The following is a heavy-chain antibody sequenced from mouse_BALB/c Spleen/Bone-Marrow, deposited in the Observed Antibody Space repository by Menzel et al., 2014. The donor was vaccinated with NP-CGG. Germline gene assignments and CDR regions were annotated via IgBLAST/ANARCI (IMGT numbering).Heavy chain of an antibody. V-gene: IGHV1-9*01. D-gene: IGHD1-1*01. CDR3: ARGYYGSSPYFDY. J-gene: IGHJ2*01. CDR1: GYTFSSYW. CDR2: ILPGSNSA. Sequence: QVQLQQSGAERMKPGASVKISCKASGYTFSSYWIEWIMQRPGHGLEWIGEILPGSNSANYNEKFKGKATFAADTSSNTAYMQLSSLTSEDSAVYYCARGYYGSSPYFDYWGLGTTLTVSS.